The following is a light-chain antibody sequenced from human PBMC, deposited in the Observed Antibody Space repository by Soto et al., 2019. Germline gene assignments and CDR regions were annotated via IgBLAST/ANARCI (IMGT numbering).Light chain of an antibody. J-gene: IGKJ1*01. CDR1: ESVTNY. CDR2: DVS. Sequence: PGARGTLSCRASESVTNYLAWYQQKPGQAPRLLVYDVSNRATGIPARFSGGGSGTDFTLTISNLEPEDFAVYYCQQRSDWPWTFGQGTKVDIK. V-gene: IGKV3-11*01. CDR3: QQRSDWPWT.